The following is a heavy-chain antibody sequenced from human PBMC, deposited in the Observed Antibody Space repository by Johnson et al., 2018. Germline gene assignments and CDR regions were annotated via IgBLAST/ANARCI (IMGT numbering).Heavy chain of an antibody. CDR3: AKEPSGDGGAFHI. CDR2: ISGSGDNT. CDR1: KVTFSNYA. D-gene: IGHD4-17*01. J-gene: IGHJ3*02. V-gene: IGHV3-23*01. Sequence: VQPGGSLRLSCAACKVTFSNYAMSWVRQGPGKGLEWVSAISGSGDNTYYADSVRGRFTISRDNSKNTLYLQMNSLRAEDTAVFYCAKEPSGDGGAFHIWGQGTMVTVAS.